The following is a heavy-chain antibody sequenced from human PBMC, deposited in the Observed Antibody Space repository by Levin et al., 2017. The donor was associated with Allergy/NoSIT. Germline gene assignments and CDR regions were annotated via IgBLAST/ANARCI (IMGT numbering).Heavy chain of an antibody. V-gene: IGHV3-23*01. CDR2: IGASSGTT. CDR1: GFTFSNYP. J-gene: IGHJ4*02. D-gene: IGHD6-13*01. CDR3: ARHLLAAGREYDY. Sequence: GGSLRLSCTASGFTFSNYPMSWVRQTPGKGLEWISAIGASSGTTYYTDSVKGRFTISTDYSNNILYLQMNSLRADDTAVYYCARHLLAAGREYDYWGQGALVTVSS.